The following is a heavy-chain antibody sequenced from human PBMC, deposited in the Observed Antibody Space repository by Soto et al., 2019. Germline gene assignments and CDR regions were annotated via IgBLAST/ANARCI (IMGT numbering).Heavy chain of an antibody. Sequence: PLASLRASSKSSGFTFSYCWPSGLRQAPGLGLEWVANIKQDGSEKYYVDSVKGRFTISRDNAKNSLYLQMNSLRAEDTAVYYCARDPNIVLVPAALRSYYYYGMDVWGQGT. CDR3: ARDPNIVLVPAALRSYYYYGMDV. V-gene: IGHV3-7*01. CDR2: IKQDGSEK. D-gene: IGHD2-2*01. CDR1: GFTFSYCW. J-gene: IGHJ6*02.